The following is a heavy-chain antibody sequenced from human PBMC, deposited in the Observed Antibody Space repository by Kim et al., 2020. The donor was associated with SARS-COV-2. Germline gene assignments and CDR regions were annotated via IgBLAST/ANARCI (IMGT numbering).Heavy chain of an antibody. CDR1: GFTVSSNY. CDR2: IYSGGST. Sequence: GGSLRLSCAASGFTVSSNYMSWVRQAPGKGLEWVSVIYSGGSTYYADSVKGRFTISRDNSKNTLYLQMNSLRAEDTAVYYCAREVRGVIISYYYGMDVWGQGTTVTVSS. CDR3: AREVRGVIISYYYGMDV. J-gene: IGHJ6*02. D-gene: IGHD3-10*01. V-gene: IGHV3-53*01.